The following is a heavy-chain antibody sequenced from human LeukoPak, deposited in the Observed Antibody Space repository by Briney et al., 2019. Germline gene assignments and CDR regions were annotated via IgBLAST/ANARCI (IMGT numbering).Heavy chain of an antibody. CDR1: GGTFSSYA. D-gene: IGHD6-13*01. CDR2: IIPIFGTA. J-gene: IGHJ3*02. V-gene: IGHV1-69*05. Sequence: SVKVSCKASGGTFSSYAISWVRQAPGQGLEWMGGIIPIFGTANYAQKFQGRVTITTDESTSTAYMELSSLRSEDTAVYYCAKDRYSTISAGGTLDIWGQGTMVTVSS. CDR3: AKDRYSTISAGGTLDI.